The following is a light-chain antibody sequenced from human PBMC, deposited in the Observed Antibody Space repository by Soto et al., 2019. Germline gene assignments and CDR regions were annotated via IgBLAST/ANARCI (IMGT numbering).Light chain of an antibody. CDR3: QHYGSSPST. J-gene: IGKJ2*01. Sequence: EIVLTQSPGTLSLSPGERATLSCRASQSVSSSYFDWYQQKPGQAPRLRIYGASSRATGIPDRFSGSGSATDFTLTISRLEPEDFAVYYCQHYGSSPSTFGQGTKLEIK. CDR2: GAS. CDR1: QSVSSSY. V-gene: IGKV3-20*01.